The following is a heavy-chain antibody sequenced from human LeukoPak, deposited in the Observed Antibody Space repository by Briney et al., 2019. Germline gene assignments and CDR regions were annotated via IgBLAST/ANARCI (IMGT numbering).Heavy chain of an antibody. Sequence: SETLSLTCAVYGGSFSGYYWSWIRQPPGKGLQWIGEINHSGSTNYNPSLKSRVTISVDTSKNQFSLKLSSVTAADTAVYYCARAGYSSGWYSDYWGQGTLVTVSS. CDR1: GGSFSGYY. V-gene: IGHV4-34*01. J-gene: IGHJ4*02. D-gene: IGHD6-19*01. CDR2: INHSGST. CDR3: ARAGYSSGWYSDY.